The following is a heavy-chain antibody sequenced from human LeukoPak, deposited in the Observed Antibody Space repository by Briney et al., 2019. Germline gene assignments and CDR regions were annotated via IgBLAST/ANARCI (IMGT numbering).Heavy chain of an antibody. V-gene: IGHV3-21*01. CDR3: AREMVGHDYVPP. J-gene: IGHJ5*02. CDR2: ISSGSTYI. CDR1: GFTFSTYS. D-gene: IGHD3-16*01. Sequence: GGSLRLSCAASGFTFSTYSMNWVRQAPGKGLEWVSSISSGSTYIYYADSVKGRFTISRDNAKNSVYLQMNSLRAEDTAVYYCAREMVGHDYVPPWGQGTLVTVSS.